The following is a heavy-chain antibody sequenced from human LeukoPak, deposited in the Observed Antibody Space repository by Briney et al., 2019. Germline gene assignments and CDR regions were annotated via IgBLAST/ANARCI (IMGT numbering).Heavy chain of an antibody. CDR1: GFTFSSSW. V-gene: IGHV3-7*01. D-gene: IGHD2-8*01. CDR2: IREDGSEK. CDR3: ARGPTNGQAFDY. Sequence: GGSLRLSCAASGFTFSSSWMTWVRQAPGKGLEWVASIREDGSEKTSVDSVKGRFTISRDNAKNSLYLQMDSLRAEDTAVYCCARGPTNGQAFDYWGQGTLVSVSS. J-gene: IGHJ4*02.